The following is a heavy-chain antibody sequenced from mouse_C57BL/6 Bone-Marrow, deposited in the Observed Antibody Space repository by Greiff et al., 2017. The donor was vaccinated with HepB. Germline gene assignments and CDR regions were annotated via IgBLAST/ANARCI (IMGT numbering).Heavy chain of an antibody. J-gene: IGHJ3*01. CDR1: GFTFTDYY. D-gene: IGHD2-5*01. CDR2: IRNKANGYTT. Sequence: EVQGVESGGRLVQPGGSLSLSCAASGFTFTDYYMSWVRQPPGKALEWLGFIRNKANGYTTEYSASVKGRFTISRDNSQSILYLQMNALRAEDSATYYCARSHSNYLAWFAYWGQGTLVTVSA. V-gene: IGHV7-3*01. CDR3: ARSHSNYLAWFAY.